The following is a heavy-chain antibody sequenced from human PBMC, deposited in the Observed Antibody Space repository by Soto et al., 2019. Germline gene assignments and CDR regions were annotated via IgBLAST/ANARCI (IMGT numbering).Heavy chain of an antibody. CDR1: GFTFSSYA. D-gene: IGHD2-15*01. J-gene: IGHJ5*02. V-gene: IGHV3-23*01. Sequence: GGSLSLSCAASGFTFSSYAMSWVRQAPGKGLEWVSAISGSGGSTYYADSVKGRFTISRDNSKNTLYLQMNSLRAEDTAVYYCAKSNGVVVVAAAQNWFDPWGQGTLVTVSS. CDR2: ISGSGGST. CDR3: AKSNGVVVVAAAQNWFDP.